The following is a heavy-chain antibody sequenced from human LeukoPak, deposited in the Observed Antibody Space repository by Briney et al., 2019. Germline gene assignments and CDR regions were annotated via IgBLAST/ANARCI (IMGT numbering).Heavy chain of an antibody. CDR1: GFTFSSYS. V-gene: IGHV3-21*01. Sequence: GGSLRLSCPASGFTFSSYSMNWVRQAPGKGLEWVSSISSSSSYIYYADSVKGRFTISRDNAKNSLYLQMNSLRAEDTAVYYCASLVVVISPSRTFDIWGQGTMVTVSS. J-gene: IGHJ3*02. D-gene: IGHD3-22*01. CDR3: ASLVVVISPSRTFDI. CDR2: ISSSSSYI.